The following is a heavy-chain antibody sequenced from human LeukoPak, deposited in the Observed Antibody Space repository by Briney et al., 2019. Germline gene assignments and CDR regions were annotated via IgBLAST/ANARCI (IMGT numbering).Heavy chain of an antibody. J-gene: IGHJ4*02. CDR3: AKEGHTEVVGDKVDD. CDR1: GLTFSNYG. V-gene: IGHV3-30*02. Sequence: GGSLRLSCAASGLTFSNYGMHWVRQAPGKGLEWVTFIQYDGSDKKYVHSVKGRFTISRDNSKNTLYLQMNSLSAEDTAVYYCAKEGHTEVVGDKVDDWGQGTLVTVSA. CDR2: IQYDGSDK. D-gene: IGHD2-21*02.